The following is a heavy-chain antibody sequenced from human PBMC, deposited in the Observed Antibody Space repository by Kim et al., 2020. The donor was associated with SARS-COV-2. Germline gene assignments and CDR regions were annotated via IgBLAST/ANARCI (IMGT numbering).Heavy chain of an antibody. J-gene: IGHJ6*02. CDR1: GCTFDDYA. V-gene: IGHV3-9*01. CDR2: ISWNSGSI. D-gene: IGHD3-3*01. CDR3: AKDMRSYWCGYIPPYYYYGRDV. Sequence: GGSLRLSCAASGCTFDDYAMHWVRQAPGKGLEWVSGISWNSGSIGYADSVKGRFTISRDNAKNSLYLQMNRLRAEDTALYYCAKDMRSYWCGYIPPYYYYGRDVWGQGTTVTVSS.